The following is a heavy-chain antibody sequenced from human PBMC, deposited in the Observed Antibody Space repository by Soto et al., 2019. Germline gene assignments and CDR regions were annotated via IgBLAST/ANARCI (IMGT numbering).Heavy chain of an antibody. CDR1: GGSISSYY. CDR2: IYYSGST. J-gene: IGHJ6*02. Sequence: SETLSLTCTVSGGSISSYYWSWIRQPPGKGLEWIGYIYYSGSTNYNPSLKSRVTISVDTSKNQFSLKLSSVTAADTAVYYCARESGGSGSYSYYYYGMDVWRQGTTVTVSS. D-gene: IGHD3-10*01. V-gene: IGHV4-59*01. CDR3: ARESGGSGSYSYYYYGMDV.